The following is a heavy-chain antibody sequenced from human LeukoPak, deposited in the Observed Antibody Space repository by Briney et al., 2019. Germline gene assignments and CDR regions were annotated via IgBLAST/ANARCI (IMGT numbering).Heavy chain of an antibody. CDR1: GFTFSSYG. CDR3: ARDHSSGWYSDYFDY. V-gene: IGHV3-33*01. D-gene: IGHD6-19*01. CDR2: IWYDGSNK. Sequence: GRSLRLSCAASGFTFSSYGMHWVRQAPGKGLEWVAVIWYDGSNKYYADSVKGRFTISRDNSKNTLYLQMNSLRAGDTAVYYCARDHSSGWYSDYFDYWGQGTLVTVSS. J-gene: IGHJ4*02.